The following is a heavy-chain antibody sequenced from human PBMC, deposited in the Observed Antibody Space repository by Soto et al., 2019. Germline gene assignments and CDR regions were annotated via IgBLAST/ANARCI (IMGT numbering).Heavy chain of an antibody. CDR2: ISYDGSNK. CDR3: ARHMIAVAGTLSWFDP. Sequence: GGSLRLSCAASGFTFSSYAMHWVRQAPGKGLEWVAVISYDGSNKYYADSVKGRFTISRDNSKNTLYLQMNSLRAEDTAVYYCARHMIAVAGTLSWFDPWGQGTLVTVSS. J-gene: IGHJ5*02. V-gene: IGHV3-30-3*01. CDR1: GFTFSSYA. D-gene: IGHD6-19*01.